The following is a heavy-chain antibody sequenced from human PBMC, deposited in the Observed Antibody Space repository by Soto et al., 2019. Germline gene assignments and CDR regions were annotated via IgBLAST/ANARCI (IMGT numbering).Heavy chain of an antibody. CDR1: GFTFSSYW. Sequence: EVQLVESGGGLVQPGGSLRLSCAASGFTFSSYWMHWVRQAPGKGLVWVTRIKGDGSSTTSADSVKARFTNSRDNAKNKLYPQINSLSAEDTAVYYCARDGSGNYNDWFDPWGQGSLVTVSS. CDR2: IKGDGSST. J-gene: IGHJ5*02. V-gene: IGHV3-74*01. D-gene: IGHD1-26*01. CDR3: ARDGSGNYNDWFDP.